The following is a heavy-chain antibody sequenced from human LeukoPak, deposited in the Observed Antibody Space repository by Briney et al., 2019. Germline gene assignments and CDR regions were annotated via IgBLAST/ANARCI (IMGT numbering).Heavy chain of an antibody. CDR2: IIPIFGTA. J-gene: IGHJ4*02. CDR3: ASYGAAGGY. CDR1: GGTFSSYA. Sequence: GASVKVSCKASGGTFSSYAISGVRQAPGQGGVWMGGIIPIFGTANSAQKPQGRLTLTTAESTSTAYLELSSLRSEDTAVYYCASYGAAGGYWGQGTLVTVSS. D-gene: IGHD4-17*01. V-gene: IGHV1-69*05.